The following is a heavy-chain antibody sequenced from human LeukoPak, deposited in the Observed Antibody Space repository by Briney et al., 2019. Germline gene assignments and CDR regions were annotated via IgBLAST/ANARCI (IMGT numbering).Heavy chain of an antibody. J-gene: IGHJ6*02. D-gene: IGHD5-12*01. CDR1: GFTFSSYW. CDR3: TRDTSTGYSGHDSIYDTGDYYYYGMDV. CDR2: IRSKAYGGTT. V-gene: IGHV3-49*03. Sequence: GGSLRLSCAASGFTFSSYWMSWFRQAPGKGLEWVGFIRSKAYGGTTEYAASVKGRFTISRDDSKSIAYLQMNSLKTEDTAVYYCTRDTSTGYSGHDSIYDTGDYYYYGMDVWGQGTTVTVSS.